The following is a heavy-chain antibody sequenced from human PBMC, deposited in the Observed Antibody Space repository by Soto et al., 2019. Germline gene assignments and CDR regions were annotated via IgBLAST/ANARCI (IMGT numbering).Heavy chain of an antibody. CDR1: GFTFSGYS. Sequence: EVQLVESGGGLVKPGGSKRLSCVASGFTFSGYSINWVRQAPGKGLEWVSNISGPSIYIYYADSVKGRFTISRDNAKSAVYLQMNSLRAEDTAVYYCARGFRNGFNVWGQGTTVSVSS. J-gene: IGHJ6*02. D-gene: IGHD2-8*01. CDR2: ISGPSIYI. CDR3: ARGFRNGFNV. V-gene: IGHV3-21*01.